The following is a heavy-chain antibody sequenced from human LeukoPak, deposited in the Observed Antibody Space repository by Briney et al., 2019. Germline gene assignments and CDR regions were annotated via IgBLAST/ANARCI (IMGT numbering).Heavy chain of an antibody. Sequence: GGSQRLSCAASGFTVSSNYMSWVRQAPGKGLEWVSVIYSGGSTYYADSVKGRFTISRDNSKNTLYLQMNSLRAEDTAVYYCARDKIVGATTPRDAFDIWGQGTMVTVSS. CDR2: IYSGGST. D-gene: IGHD1-26*01. V-gene: IGHV3-66*02. J-gene: IGHJ3*02. CDR1: GFTVSSNY. CDR3: ARDKIVGATTPRDAFDI.